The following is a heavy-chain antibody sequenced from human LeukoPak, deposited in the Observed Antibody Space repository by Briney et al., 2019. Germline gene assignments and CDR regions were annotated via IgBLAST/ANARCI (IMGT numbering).Heavy chain of an antibody. CDR3: ASHLSGSHSRGIDS. J-gene: IGHJ4*02. D-gene: IGHD1-26*01. CDR2: VSYSGYP. Sequence: SETLSLTCNVSGGSASGYDWSWIRQSPEKGLEWIGYVSYSGYPNYSPSLKSRVTMSLDTSKNHFSLKLNSVTAADTALYYCASHLSGSHSRGIDSWGRGTLVIVST. CDR1: GGSASGYD. V-gene: IGHV4-59*08.